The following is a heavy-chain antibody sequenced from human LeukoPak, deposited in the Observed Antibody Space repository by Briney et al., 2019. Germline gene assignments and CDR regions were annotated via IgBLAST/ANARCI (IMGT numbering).Heavy chain of an antibody. J-gene: IGHJ4*02. V-gene: IGHV3-30*03. CDR2: ISTDGNNE. CDR3: ARDRYWGYFDY. D-gene: IGHD3-16*01. Sequence: PGGSLRLSCAASGFSFTMYGIHWVRQAPGKGLEWVAVISTDGNNEYYVNSVKGRFTISRDNAKNSLYLQMNSLRDEDTAVYYCARDRYWGYFDYWGQGTLVTVSS. CDR1: GFSFTMYG.